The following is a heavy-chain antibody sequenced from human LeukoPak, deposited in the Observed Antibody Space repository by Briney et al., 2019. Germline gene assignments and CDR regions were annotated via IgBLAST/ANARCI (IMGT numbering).Heavy chain of an antibody. CDR3: AREILVPAAIGAHGFDY. CDR1: GFTFSSYG. Sequence: GGSLRLSCAASGFTFSSYGMHWVRQAPGEGLEWVAVIWFDGSNKLYADSVKGRFTISRDNSKNTLSLQMNSLGAEDTAVYYCAREILVPAAIGAHGFDYWGQGILVTVSS. CDR2: IWFDGSNK. V-gene: IGHV3-33*01. D-gene: IGHD2-2*01. J-gene: IGHJ4*02.